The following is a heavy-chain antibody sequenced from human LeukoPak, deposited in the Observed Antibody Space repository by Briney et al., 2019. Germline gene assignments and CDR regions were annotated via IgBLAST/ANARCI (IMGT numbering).Heavy chain of an antibody. J-gene: IGHJ4*02. CDR3: AKDSVSGKAADY. Sequence: GGSLRLSCAASGFTFSTYGMHWVRQAPGKGLEWVAVISYDGSNKYYADSVKGRFTISRDNSKNTLCTQMNSLRGEDTAVYYCAKDSVSGKAADYWGQGTLVTVSS. D-gene: IGHD3-10*01. CDR1: GFTFSTYG. V-gene: IGHV3-30*18. CDR2: ISYDGSNK.